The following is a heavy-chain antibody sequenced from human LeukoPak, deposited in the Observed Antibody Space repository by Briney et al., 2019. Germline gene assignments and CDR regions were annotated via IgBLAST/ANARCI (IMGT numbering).Heavy chain of an antibody. CDR3: ARAPTSYTSGSFSKYYFDY. J-gene: IGHJ4*02. Sequence: EASVKVSCKASGYTFTSYGISWVRQAPGQGLEWMGWTSAYNGNTNYAQKLQGRVTMTTDTSTSTAYMELRSLRSDDAAVYYCARAPTSYTSGSFSKYYFDYWGQGTLVTVSS. D-gene: IGHD3-10*01. CDR1: GYTFTSYG. CDR2: TSAYNGNT. V-gene: IGHV1-18*01.